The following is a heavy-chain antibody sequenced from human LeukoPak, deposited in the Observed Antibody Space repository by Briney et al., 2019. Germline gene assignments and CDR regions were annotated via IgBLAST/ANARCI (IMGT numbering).Heavy chain of an antibody. V-gene: IGHV3-30*18. J-gene: IGHJ4*02. CDR2: ISYDGSNK. Sequence: GGSLRLSCAASGFTFSSYGMHWVRQAPGKRLEWVAVISYDGSNKYYADSVKGRFTISRDNSKNTLYLQMNSLRAEDTAVYYCAKAHAGVRGVPRGYWGQGTLVTVSS. CDR3: AKAHAGVRGVPRGY. CDR1: GFTFSSYG. D-gene: IGHD3-10*01.